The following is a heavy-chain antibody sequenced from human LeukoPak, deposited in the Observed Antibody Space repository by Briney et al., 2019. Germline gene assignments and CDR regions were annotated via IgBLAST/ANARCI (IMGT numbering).Heavy chain of an antibody. Sequence: GESLKISCKGSGYSFTSYWIGWVRQMPGKGLEWMGIIYPGDSGTRYSPSFQGQVTISADKSISTAYLQWSSLKASDTAMYYCARQAYDSSGHYDYWGQGTLVTVSS. CDR3: ARQAYDSSGHYDY. CDR1: GYSFTSYW. CDR2: IYPGDSGT. V-gene: IGHV5-51*01. D-gene: IGHD3-22*01. J-gene: IGHJ4*02.